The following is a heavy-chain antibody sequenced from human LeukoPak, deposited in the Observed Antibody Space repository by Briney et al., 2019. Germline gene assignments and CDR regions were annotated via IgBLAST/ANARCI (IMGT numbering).Heavy chain of an antibody. CDR1: GFTFSSYS. CDR3: ARVGYLGSSWYRGGAFDI. Sequence: GGSLRLSCAASGFTFSSYSMNWVRQAPGKGLEWVSYISSSSSTIYYADSVKGRFTISRDNSKNTLYLQMNSLRAEDTAVYYCARVGYLGSSWYRGGAFDIWGQGTMVTVSS. J-gene: IGHJ3*02. V-gene: IGHV3-48*01. CDR2: ISSSSSTI. D-gene: IGHD6-13*01.